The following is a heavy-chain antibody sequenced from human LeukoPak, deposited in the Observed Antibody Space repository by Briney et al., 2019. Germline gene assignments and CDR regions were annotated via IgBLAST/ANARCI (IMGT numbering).Heavy chain of an antibody. Sequence: SETLSLTCAVYGGSFSGCYWSWIRQPPGKGLEWIGEINHSGSTNYNPSLKSRVTISVDTSKNQFSLKLSSVTAADTAVYYCARVFRWSQPAYYYYYYMDVWGKGTTVTVSS. CDR2: INHSGST. CDR1: GGSFSGCY. J-gene: IGHJ6*03. CDR3: ARVFRWSQPAYYYYYYMDV. D-gene: IGHD2-15*01. V-gene: IGHV4-34*01.